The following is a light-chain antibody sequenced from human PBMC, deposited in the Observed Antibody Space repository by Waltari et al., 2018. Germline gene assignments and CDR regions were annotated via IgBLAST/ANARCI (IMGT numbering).Light chain of an antibody. V-gene: IGLV1-40*01. Sequence: QPVLTQPPSVSGAPGQSVTISCTGTRSNIGAGYDVHWYRQLPGTAPKLLIYTNYNRPSGVPDRFSGTKSDTAAYLVSAGLQAEDEADYYCQSFDSSLSDVFGTGTKVTVL. J-gene: IGLJ1*01. CDR1: RSNIGAGYD. CDR2: TNY. CDR3: QSFDSSLSDV.